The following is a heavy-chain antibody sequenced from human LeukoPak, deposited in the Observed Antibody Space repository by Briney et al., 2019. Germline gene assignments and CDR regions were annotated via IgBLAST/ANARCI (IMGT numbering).Heavy chain of an antibody. CDR1: GGSITNYY. V-gene: IGHV4-59*12. Sequence: SETLSLTCAVSGGSITNYYWSWIRQSPGKGLEWIGFIYYNGNTNYNPSLKSRVTMSVDTSKNQFSLKLSSVTAADTAVYYCARDSGTTGEVKFDPWGQGTLVTVSS. CDR2: IYYNGNT. CDR3: ARDSGTTGEVKFDP. D-gene: IGHD3-10*01. J-gene: IGHJ5*02.